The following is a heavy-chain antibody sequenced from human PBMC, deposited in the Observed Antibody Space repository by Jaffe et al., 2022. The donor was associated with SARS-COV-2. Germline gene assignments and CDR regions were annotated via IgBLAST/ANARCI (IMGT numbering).Heavy chain of an antibody. V-gene: IGHV3-48*02. CDR1: GFIFSRHR. CDR3: ARDRTDSSGWPILDY. CDR2: ISTRSSTT. Sequence: EVQLVESGGGLVQPGGSLRLSCVASGFIFSRHRMNWVRQAPGKGLEWISSISTRSSTTHYADSVKGRFTISRDDAKNSLYLQMNSLRDEDTAVYYCARDRTDSSGWPILDYWGQGTLVTVSA. D-gene: IGHD6-19*01. J-gene: IGHJ4*02.